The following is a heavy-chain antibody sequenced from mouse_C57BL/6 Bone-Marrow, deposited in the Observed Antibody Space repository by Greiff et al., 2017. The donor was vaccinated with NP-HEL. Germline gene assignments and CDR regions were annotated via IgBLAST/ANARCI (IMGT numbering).Heavy chain of an antibody. CDR1: GYTFTEYT. CDR2: FYPGSGSI. V-gene: IGHV1-62-2*01. CDR3: ARHEDRFYYYGSSPFAY. D-gene: IGHD1-1*01. J-gene: IGHJ3*01. Sequence: QVQLQQSGAELVKPGASVKLSCKASGYTFTEYTIHWVKQRSGQGLEWIGWFYPGSGSIKYNEKFKDKATLTADKSSSTVYMELSRLTSEDSAVYFCARHEDRFYYYGSSPFAYWGQGTLVTVSA.